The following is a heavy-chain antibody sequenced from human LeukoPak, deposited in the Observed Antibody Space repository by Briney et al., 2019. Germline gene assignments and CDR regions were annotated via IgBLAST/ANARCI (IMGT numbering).Heavy chain of an antibody. CDR2: IYYSGST. J-gene: IGHJ4*02. V-gene: IGHV4-59*08. CDR1: GGSISYYY. Sequence: PSETLSLTCTVSGGSISYYYWSWIRQPPGKGLEWIGYIYYSGSTNYNPSLKSRVTISVDTSKNQFSLKLTSVTAADTAVYYCARLLYGDYSLDYSGQGTLVTVSS. D-gene: IGHD4-17*01. CDR3: ARLLYGDYSLDY.